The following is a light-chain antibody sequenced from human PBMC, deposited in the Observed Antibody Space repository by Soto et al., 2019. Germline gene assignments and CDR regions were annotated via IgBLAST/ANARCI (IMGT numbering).Light chain of an antibody. CDR1: SSDVGGSNF. Sequence: QSALTQPRSVSGSPGQSVTISCTGTSSDVGGSNFVSWYQQHAGKAPKLVIYDVSKRPSGVPDRFSGSKSGNAASLTISGLQLADEADYYCCSYAGNSLWVFGGGTKVTVL. V-gene: IGLV2-11*01. CDR3: CSYAGNSLWV. CDR2: DVS. J-gene: IGLJ3*02.